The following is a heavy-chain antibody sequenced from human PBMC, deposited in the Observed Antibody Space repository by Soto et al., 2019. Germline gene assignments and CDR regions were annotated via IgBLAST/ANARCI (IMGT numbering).Heavy chain of an antibody. J-gene: IGHJ5*02. CDR2: IYHSGST. CDR3: ARVAYYYDSSGQNTNWFDP. D-gene: IGHD3-22*01. CDR1: GGSISSGGYS. V-gene: IGHV4-30-2*01. Sequence: QLQLQESGSGLVKPSQTLSLTCAVSGGSISSGGYSWSWIRQPPGKGLEWIGYIYHSGSTYYNPYPKSQVTISVDRSKDQFSLKLSSVTAADTAVYYCARVAYYYDSSGQNTNWFDPWGQGTLVTVSS.